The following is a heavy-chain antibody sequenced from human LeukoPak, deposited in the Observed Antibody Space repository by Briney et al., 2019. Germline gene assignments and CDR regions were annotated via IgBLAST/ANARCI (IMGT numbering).Heavy chain of an antibody. J-gene: IGHJ4*02. CDR3: ARWDSYGVNFDY. D-gene: IGHD5-18*01. V-gene: IGHV3-23*01. CDR1: GFTFSSYA. Sequence: PGGSLRLSCAASGFTFSSYAMSWVRQAPGKGLEWVSAISGSGGSTYYADSVKGRFTISRDNSKNTLYLQMNSLRAEDTAVYYCARWDSYGVNFDYWGQGTLVTVSS. CDR2: ISGSGGST.